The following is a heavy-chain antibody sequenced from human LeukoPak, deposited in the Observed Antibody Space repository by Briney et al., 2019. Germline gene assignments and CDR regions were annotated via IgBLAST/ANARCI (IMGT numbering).Heavy chain of an antibody. J-gene: IGHJ2*01. CDR1: GYTFTSYG. Sequence: GASVKASCKASGYTFTSYGINWVRQATGQGLEWMGWMDPNSGNTGYAQKFQGRVTISRNTSITTSYMELSSLRSDDTAVYYCAIQTSVTTGSRYFDLWGRGTLVTVSS. V-gene: IGHV1-8*03. CDR2: MDPNSGNT. CDR3: AIQTSVTTGSRYFDL. D-gene: IGHD4-17*01.